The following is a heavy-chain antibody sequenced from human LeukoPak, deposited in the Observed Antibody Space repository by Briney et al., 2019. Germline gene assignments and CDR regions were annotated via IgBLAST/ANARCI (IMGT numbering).Heavy chain of an antibody. J-gene: IGHJ6*02. Sequence: GGSLRLSCVASGFTSSSYEMNWVCHALEKGRGWVSYISSSGSTIYYAESVKGRFTISTDNAKNSMYLQMNSLIAEDTAVYYCARDGAGVTYYYYGMDVWGQGTTVTVSS. CDR3: ARDGAGVTYYYYGMDV. D-gene: IGHD3-16*01. CDR2: ISSSGSTI. V-gene: IGHV3-48*03. CDR1: GFTSSSYE.